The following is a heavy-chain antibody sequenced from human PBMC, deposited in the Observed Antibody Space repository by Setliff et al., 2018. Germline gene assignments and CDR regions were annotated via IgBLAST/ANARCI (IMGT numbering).Heavy chain of an antibody. Sequence: SETLSLTCTVSGGSISSGNYYWRWIRQPAGKGLEWIGHIYTSGSTNYNPSLKSRVTISVDTSKNQFSLKLSSVTAADTAVYYCARESDDFWSGYYFDSWGQGTLVTVSS. V-gene: IGHV4-61*09. J-gene: IGHJ4*02. CDR1: GGSISSGNYY. D-gene: IGHD3-3*01. CDR2: IYTSGST. CDR3: ARESDDFWSGYYFDS.